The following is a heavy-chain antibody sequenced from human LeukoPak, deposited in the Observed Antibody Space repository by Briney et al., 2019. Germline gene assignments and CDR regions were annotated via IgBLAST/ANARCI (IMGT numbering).Heavy chain of an antibody. CDR1: GGSISSYY. CDR2: IYYSGST. D-gene: IGHD3-9*01. CDR3: ARDMRNYDTLTGYPEAGAFDI. J-gene: IGHJ3*02. Sequence: SETLSLTCTVSGGSISSYYWSWIRQPPGKGLEWIGYIYYSGSTNYNPSLKSRVTISVDTSKNQFSLKLSSVTAADTAVYYCARDMRNYDTLTGYPEAGAFDIWGQGTMVTVSS. V-gene: IGHV4-59*01.